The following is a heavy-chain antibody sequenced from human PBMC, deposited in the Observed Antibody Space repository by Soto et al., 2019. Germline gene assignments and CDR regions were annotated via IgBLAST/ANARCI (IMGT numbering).Heavy chain of an antibody. CDR2: IYSSGST. CDR1: GGSIDNYY. Sequence: QVQLQESGAGLVKPSETLSLTCTVSGGSIDNYYWSWIRQPPGRGLEWIGFIYSSGSTNYNPSVKSRFTISAETSRNQISLKLTSVTTADTAVYYCARGGTGRRATVTTYAVWGQRTLVTVSS. CDR3: ARGGTGRRATVTTYAV. D-gene: IGHD4-17*01. V-gene: IGHV4-59*01. J-gene: IGHJ4*02.